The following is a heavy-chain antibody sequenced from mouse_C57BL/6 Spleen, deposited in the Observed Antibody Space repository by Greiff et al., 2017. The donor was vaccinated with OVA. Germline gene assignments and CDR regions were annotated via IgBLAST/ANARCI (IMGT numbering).Heavy chain of an antibody. CDR1: GFSLTSYG. CDR3: ARAYSNYAMDY. D-gene: IGHD2-5*01. V-gene: IGHV2-2*01. CDR2: IWSGGGT. Sequence: VQVVESGPGLVQPSQSLSITCTVSGFSLTSYGVHWVRQSPGKGLEWLGVIWSGGGTDCNEAFISRLSISKDNSKSQVFFKMNSLQADDTAIYYCARAYSNYAMDYWGQGTSVTVSS. J-gene: IGHJ4*01.